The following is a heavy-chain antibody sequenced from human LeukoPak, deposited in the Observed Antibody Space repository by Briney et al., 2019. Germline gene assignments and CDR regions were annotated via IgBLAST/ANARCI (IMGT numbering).Heavy chain of an antibody. V-gene: IGHV3-74*01. Sequence: GGSLRLSCAASGFTFSSYWMHWVRQAPGKGLVWVSRINSDGSSTSYADSVKGRFTISRDNSKNTLYLQMNSLRAEDTAVYYCAKEGDYGYYFDYWGQGTLVTVSS. D-gene: IGHD4-17*01. CDR2: INSDGSST. J-gene: IGHJ4*02. CDR3: AKEGDYGYYFDY. CDR1: GFTFSSYW.